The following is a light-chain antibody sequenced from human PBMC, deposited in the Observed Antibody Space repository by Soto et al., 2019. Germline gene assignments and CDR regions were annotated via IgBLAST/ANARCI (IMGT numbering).Light chain of an antibody. V-gene: IGKV4-1*01. CDR1: QSVLHSSNTKNY. CDR2: WAS. Sequence: DIVMTQSPDSLAVSLGERATINCKSSQSVLHSSNTKNYLALYQQKPGQPPKLLIYWASTRESGVPDRFSGSGSGTDFTLTISRLQAADVAVYYCQQSYSPPSFGQGTKVELK. CDR3: QQSYSPPS. J-gene: IGKJ1*01.